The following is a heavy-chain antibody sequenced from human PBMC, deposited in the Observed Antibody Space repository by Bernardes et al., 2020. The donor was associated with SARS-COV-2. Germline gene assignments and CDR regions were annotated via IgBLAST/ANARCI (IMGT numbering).Heavy chain of an antibody. Sequence: GGSLRLSCDAHSLNLSGQDLQCTRLDSSNDVPWLMPTWADGNNKYYADSVKGRFTISRDNSKNTLYLQMNSLRAEDTAVYYCAKDPRVFLITFGRSMYHFDSWGHGTLVTVSS. V-gene: IGHV3-33*06. CDR3: AKDPRVFLITFGRSMYHFDS. J-gene: IGHJ4*01. CDR1: SLNLSGQD. CDR2: TWADGNNK. D-gene: IGHD3-16*01.